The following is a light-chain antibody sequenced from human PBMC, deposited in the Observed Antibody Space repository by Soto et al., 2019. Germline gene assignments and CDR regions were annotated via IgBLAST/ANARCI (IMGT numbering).Light chain of an antibody. CDR3: QSYDNSLSGSRV. J-gene: IGLJ3*02. CDR1: SSDVGGYNY. Sequence: QSALTQPASVSGSPGQSITISCTGTSSDVGGYNYVSWYQQHPGKAPKVIIYEVSNRPSGVSNRFSGSKSGMSASLAITGLQAADEANYYCQSYDNSLSGSRVFGGGTKLTVL. V-gene: IGLV2-14*01. CDR2: EVS.